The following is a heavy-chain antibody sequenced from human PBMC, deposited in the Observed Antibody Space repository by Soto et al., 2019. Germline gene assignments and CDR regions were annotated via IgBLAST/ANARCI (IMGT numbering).Heavy chain of an antibody. D-gene: IGHD2-21*01. CDR1: GFTFSSYA. Sequence: GGSLRLSCAASGFTFSSYAMSWVRQAPGKGLEWVSAISGSGGSTYYADSVKGRFTISRDNSKNTLYLQMNSLRAEDTAVYYCAKGSVVIAYYYYGMDVWGQGTTVTVSS. CDR3: AKGSVVIAYYYYGMDV. CDR2: ISGSGGST. V-gene: IGHV3-23*01. J-gene: IGHJ6*02.